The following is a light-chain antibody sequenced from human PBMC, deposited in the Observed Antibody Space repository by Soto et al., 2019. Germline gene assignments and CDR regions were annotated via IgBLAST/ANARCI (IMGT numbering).Light chain of an antibody. CDR2: GAS. Sequence: VLTQSPCTLSLYPGERATLSCRASQSISSSYLAWYQQKPGQAPRLLIYGASRRATGIPDRFSGSGSATDFTLTISRLEPEDFALYYCQHYGRSPITFGQGTRLDI. V-gene: IGKV3-20*01. CDR3: QHYGRSPIT. CDR1: QSISSSY. J-gene: IGKJ5*01.